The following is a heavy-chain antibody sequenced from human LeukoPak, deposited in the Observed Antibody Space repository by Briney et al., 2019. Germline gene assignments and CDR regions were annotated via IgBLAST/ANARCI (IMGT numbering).Heavy chain of an antibody. Sequence: GGSLRLSCASSGFTFSSYGMHWVRQAPGKGLEWVAFIRYDGSNKYYADSVKGRFTISRDNSKNTLYLQMNSLRAEDTAVYYCAKPIELVEAGGFDYWGQGTLVTVSS. J-gene: IGHJ4*02. D-gene: IGHD1-26*01. CDR2: IRYDGSNK. CDR1: GFTFSSYG. V-gene: IGHV3-30*02. CDR3: AKPIELVEAGGFDY.